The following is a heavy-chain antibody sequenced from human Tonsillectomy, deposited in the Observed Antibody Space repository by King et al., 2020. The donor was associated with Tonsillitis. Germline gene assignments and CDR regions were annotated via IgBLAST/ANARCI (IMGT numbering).Heavy chain of an antibody. Sequence: QLVQSGAEMKKTGSSVKVSCKASGYTFTYRFLHWVRQAPGQALEWMGWITPFNGNTNYAQKFQDRVTITRDRSMSTAYMELSSLRSDDTAMYYCAIPEAAAGPWAFDIWGQGTMVTVSS. CDR2: ITPFNGNT. J-gene: IGHJ3*02. V-gene: IGHV1-45*02. CDR1: GYTFTYRF. CDR3: AIPEAAAGPWAFDI. D-gene: IGHD6-13*01.